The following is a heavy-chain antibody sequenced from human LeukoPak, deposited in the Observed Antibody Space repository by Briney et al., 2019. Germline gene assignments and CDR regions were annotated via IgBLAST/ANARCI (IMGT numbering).Heavy chain of an antibody. CDR2: FDPEDGET. CDR3: ATGGYCSGGSCYSAGYYYYMDV. Sequence: ASVKVSCKVSGYTLTELSMHWVRQASGKGLEWMGGFDPEDGETIYAQKFQGRVTMTEDTSTDTAYMELSSLRSEDTAVYYCATGGYCSGGSCYSAGYYYYMDVWGKGTTVTVSS. D-gene: IGHD2-15*01. V-gene: IGHV1-24*01. J-gene: IGHJ6*03. CDR1: GYTLTELS.